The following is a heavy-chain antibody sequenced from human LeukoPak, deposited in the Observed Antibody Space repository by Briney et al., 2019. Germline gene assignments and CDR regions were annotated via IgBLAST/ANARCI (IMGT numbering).Heavy chain of an antibody. CDR3: ARDRQGYFDWRTKQSDLGDY. Sequence: SQTLSLTCAVYGGSFSGYYWSWIRQPPGKGLEWIGEINHSGSTNYNPSLKSRVTMSVDTSKNQFSLRLSSVTAADTAVYYCARDRQGYFDWRTKQSDLGDYWGQGTLVTVSS. CDR2: INHSGST. CDR1: GGSFSGYY. J-gene: IGHJ4*02. V-gene: IGHV4-34*01. D-gene: IGHD3-9*01.